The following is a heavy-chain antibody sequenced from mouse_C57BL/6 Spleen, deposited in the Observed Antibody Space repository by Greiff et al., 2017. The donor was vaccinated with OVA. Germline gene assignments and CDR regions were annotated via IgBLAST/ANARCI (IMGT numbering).Heavy chain of an antibody. J-gene: IGHJ4*01. CDR2: IYPSDSET. D-gene: IGHD2-4*01. Sequence: QVQLKQPGAELVRPGSSVKLSCKASGYTFTSYWMDWVKQRPGQGLEWIGNIYPSDSETHYNQKFKDKATLTVDKSSSTAYMQLSSLTSEDSAVYYCARRDYLYAMDYWGQGTSVTVSS. V-gene: IGHV1-61*01. CDR3: ARRDYLYAMDY. CDR1: GYTFTSYW.